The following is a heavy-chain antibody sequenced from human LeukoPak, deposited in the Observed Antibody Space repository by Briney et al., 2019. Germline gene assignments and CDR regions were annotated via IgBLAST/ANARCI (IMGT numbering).Heavy chain of an antibody. CDR3: ATIYSSSWYLFDY. J-gene: IGHJ4*02. Sequence: SETLSLTCTVSGGSISSSSYYWGWIRQPPGKGLEWIGSIYYSGSTYYNPSLKSRVTISVDTSKNQFSLKLSSVAAADTAVYYCATIYSSSWYLFDYWGQGTLVTVSS. CDR1: GGSISSSSYY. D-gene: IGHD6-13*01. V-gene: IGHV4-39*01. CDR2: IYYSGST.